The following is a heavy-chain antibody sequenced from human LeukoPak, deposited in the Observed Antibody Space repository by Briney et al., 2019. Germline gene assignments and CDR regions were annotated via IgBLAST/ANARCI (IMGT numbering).Heavy chain of an antibody. D-gene: IGHD5-18*01. Sequence: SETLSLTRTVSGGSISSSSYYWGWIRQPPGKGLEWIGSIYYSGSTYYNPSLKSRVTISVDTSKNQFSLKLRSVTAADTAVYYCARDASRIQLWSLWGQGTLVTVSS. CDR3: ARDASRIQLWSL. J-gene: IGHJ4*02. CDR2: IYYSGST. V-gene: IGHV4-39*07. CDR1: GGSISSSSYY.